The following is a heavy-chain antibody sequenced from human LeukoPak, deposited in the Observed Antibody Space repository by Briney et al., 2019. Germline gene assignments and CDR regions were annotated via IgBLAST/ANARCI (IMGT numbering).Heavy chain of an antibody. CDR1: GGSISSYY. CDR3: ARYSYGLGLSFDY. J-gene: IGHJ4*02. D-gene: IGHD5-18*01. Sequence: SETLSPTCTVSGGSISSYYWSWIRQPPGKGLEWIGYIYYSGSTNYNPSLKSRVTISVDTSKNQFSLKLSSVTATDTAVYYCARYSYGLGLSFDYWGQGKLFSVSS. CDR2: IYYSGST. V-gene: IGHV4-59*01.